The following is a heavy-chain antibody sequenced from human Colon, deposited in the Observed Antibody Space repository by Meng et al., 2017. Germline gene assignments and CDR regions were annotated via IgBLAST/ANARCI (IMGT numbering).Heavy chain of an antibody. V-gene: IGHV3-7*01. Sequence: GESLKISCAASGFSFSTTWMSWVRQAPGKGLEWVANIKQDGSDKNYVDSVKGRFTISRDNAKNSLYLQMNSLRAEDTAVYYCVRGGGTGAFWGQGTLVTVSS. CDR1: GFSFSTTW. CDR2: IKQDGSDK. CDR3: VRGGGTGAF. D-gene: IGHD2-15*01. J-gene: IGHJ4*02.